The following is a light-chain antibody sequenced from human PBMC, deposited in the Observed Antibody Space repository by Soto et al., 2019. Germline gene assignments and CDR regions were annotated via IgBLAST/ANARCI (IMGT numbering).Light chain of an antibody. V-gene: IGKV3-20*01. Sequence: EIVLPQSPGTLSLSPGERATLSCRASQSVSSSYLAWYQQKPGQAPRLLIYGASSRATGIPDRFSGSGSGTYFNLTISRLEPEHFAVYYGQHQGTFGGGTKVESK. CDR2: GAS. J-gene: IGKJ4*02. CDR1: QSVSSSY. CDR3: QHQGT.